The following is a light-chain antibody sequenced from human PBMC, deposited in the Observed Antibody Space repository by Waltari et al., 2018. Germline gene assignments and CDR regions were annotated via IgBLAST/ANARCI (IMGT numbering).Light chain of an antibody. CDR2: EPD. Sequence: QSALTQPPSASGSLGQSVTISCTGLSSDIPFVSWFHHPPAKPPHVILYEPDTRPPGVSGRFSGSRAGATAYLTVSGLRGDDEADYYCASYAAGDNFLFGGGTKVTVL. CDR1: SSDIPF. J-gene: IGLJ2*01. V-gene: IGLV2-8*01. CDR3: ASYAAGDNFL.